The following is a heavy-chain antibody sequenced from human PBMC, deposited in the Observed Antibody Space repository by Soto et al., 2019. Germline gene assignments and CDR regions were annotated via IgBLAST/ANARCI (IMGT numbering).Heavy chain of an antibody. V-gene: IGHV3-49*03. J-gene: IGHJ6*02. CDR3: TRDFDPDYYYYYGMDV. CDR1: GFTFGDYA. CDR2: IRSKAYGGTT. Sequence: GGSLRLSCTASGFTFGDYAMSWFRQAPGKGLEWVGFIRSKAYGGTTEYAASVKGRFTISRDDSKSIAYLQMNSLKTEDTAVYYCTRDFDPDYYYYYGMDVWGQGTTVTVSS.